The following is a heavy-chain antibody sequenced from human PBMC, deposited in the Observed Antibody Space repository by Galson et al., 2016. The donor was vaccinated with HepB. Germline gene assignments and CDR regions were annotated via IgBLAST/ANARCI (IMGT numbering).Heavy chain of an antibody. CDR1: GFTFSSYW. J-gene: IGHJ4*02. V-gene: IGHV3-7*01. Sequence: SLRLSCAGSGFTFSSYWMTWVRQAPGKGLEWVANINRDGSVTHYVDSVEGRFTISRDNAKNSLFLQMNSLRVEDTAVYYCARDRTTGDSSAWYDALDYWGQGTLVTVSS. D-gene: IGHD6-19*01. CDR3: ARDRTTGDSSAWYDALDY. CDR2: INRDGSVT.